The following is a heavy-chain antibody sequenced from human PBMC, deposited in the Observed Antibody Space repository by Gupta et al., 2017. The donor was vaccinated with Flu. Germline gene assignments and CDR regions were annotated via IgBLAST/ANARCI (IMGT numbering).Heavy chain of an antibody. CDR1: GFNCIDAY. V-gene: IGHV3-15*01. D-gene: IGHD3-16*01. J-gene: IGHJ3*02. Sequence: EVQLVESGGGLVEPGGSLRLSCAASGFNCIDAYMNWGRQAPGKGLEWVGRLKSHADGGTTDYGANVKGRFTISRGDSRNTLCLQMRSLQTEDTAMYFCTTDCSGGITCDIWGQGTRVTVSS. CDR3: TTDCSGGITCDI. CDR2: LKSHADGGTT.